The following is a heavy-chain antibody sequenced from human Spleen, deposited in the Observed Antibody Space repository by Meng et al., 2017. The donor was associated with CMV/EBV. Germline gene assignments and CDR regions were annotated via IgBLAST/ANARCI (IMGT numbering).Heavy chain of an antibody. CDR3: VRDRVYGYSTTSMYFDY. CDR2: INPNSGDT. V-gene: IGHV1-2*02. Sequence: ASVKVSCKASGYTFTGYYMHWVRQAPGQGLEWMGWINPNSGDTNYAQNFQGRVTMTRDTSIIAVYMELSSLRSDDTAMYYCVRDRVYGYSTTSMYFDYWGQGTLVTVSS. D-gene: IGHD6-13*01. CDR1: GYTFTGYY. J-gene: IGHJ4*02.